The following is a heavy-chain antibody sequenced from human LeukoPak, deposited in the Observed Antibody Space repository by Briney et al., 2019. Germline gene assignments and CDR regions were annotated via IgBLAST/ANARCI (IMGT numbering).Heavy chain of an antibody. D-gene: IGHD3-16*01. V-gene: IGHV4-34*01. CDR3: ASSPFIGITFGGVSY. Sequence: SETLSLTCAVYGGSFSGYYWSWIRQPPGKGLEWIGEINHSGSTNCNPSLKSRVTISVDTSKNQFSLKLSSVTAADTAVYYCASSPFIGITFGGVSYWGQGTLVTVSS. J-gene: IGHJ4*02. CDR1: GGSFSGYY. CDR2: INHSGST.